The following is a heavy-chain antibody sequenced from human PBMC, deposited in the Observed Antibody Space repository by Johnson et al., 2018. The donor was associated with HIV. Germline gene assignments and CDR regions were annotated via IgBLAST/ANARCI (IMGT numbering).Heavy chain of an antibody. CDR2: ISYDGSNK. J-gene: IGHJ3*02. V-gene: IGHV3-30*14. CDR1: GFTFSSYA. Sequence: QVQLVESGGGVVQPGRSLRLSCAASGFTFSSYAVHWVRQAPGKGLEWVAVISYDGSNKYYADSVKARFTISRDNSKNTLYLQMNSLRAGDTAVYYCERGRGVGRPIQKWLGAAFDIWGQGTMVTVSS. D-gene: IGHD5-18*01. CDR3: ERGRGVGRPIQKWLGAAFDI.